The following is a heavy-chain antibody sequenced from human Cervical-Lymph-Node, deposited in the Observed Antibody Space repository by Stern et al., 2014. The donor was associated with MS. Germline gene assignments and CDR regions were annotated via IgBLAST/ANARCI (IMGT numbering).Heavy chain of an antibody. D-gene: IGHD3-22*01. V-gene: IGHV1-18*04. CDR3: ARGPYYYDSSGHFDY. CDR2: ISAYNGNT. CDR1: GYTFTSYG. J-gene: IGHJ4*02. Sequence: QVQLVQSGAEVKKPGASVKVSCKASGYTFTSYGISWVRQAPGQGLEWMGWISAYNGNTNYAQKLQGRVIRTTDTSTSTAYMELRSLRSDDTAVYYCARGPYYYDSSGHFDYWGQGTLVTVSS.